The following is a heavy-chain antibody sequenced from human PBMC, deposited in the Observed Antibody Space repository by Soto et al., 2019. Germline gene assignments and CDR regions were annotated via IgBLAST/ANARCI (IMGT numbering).Heavy chain of an antibody. CDR1: GFSLSNSG. Sequence: GGSLRLSCSASGFSLSNSGMFWVRQAPGKGLEWISYISRSHSAIYYADSVKGRFTMSRDNAKNSLFLQMNSLRDEDRAVYYCATEGTNGYIPYHIETWGQGVPVTVSS. D-gene: IGHD5-12*01. CDR3: ATEGTNGYIPYHIET. J-gene: IGHJ5*02. CDR2: ISRSHSAI. V-gene: IGHV3-48*02.